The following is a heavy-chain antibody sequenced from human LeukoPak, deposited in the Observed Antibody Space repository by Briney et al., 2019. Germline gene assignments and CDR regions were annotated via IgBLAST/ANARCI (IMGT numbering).Heavy chain of an antibody. V-gene: IGHV1-18*01. CDR1: GYTFNIYS. CDR3: ARRAMVYYHMDV. J-gene: IGHJ6*03. D-gene: IGHD5-18*01. CDR2: ISAYNGNT. Sequence: ASVKVSCKASGYTFNIYSISWLRQAPGQGLEWMGWISAYNGNTNYAQKFQGRVTITADKSTSTAYMELSSLRSEDTAVYYCARRAMVYYHMDVWGKGTTVTVSS.